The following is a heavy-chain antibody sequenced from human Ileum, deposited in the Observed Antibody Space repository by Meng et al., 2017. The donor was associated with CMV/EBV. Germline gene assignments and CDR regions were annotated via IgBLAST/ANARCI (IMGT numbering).Heavy chain of an antibody. CDR3: AKSTIVIAGPDY. D-gene: IGHD2/OR15-2a*01. Sequence: GGSLRLSCAASGVNIDSYTMTWVRQAPGKGLEWVSSITGGGAGMYYADSVKGRFTISRDNSQNTLYLQMSSLRGEDTAVYYCAKSTIVIAGPDYWGQGTLVTVSS. V-gene: IGHV3-23*01. J-gene: IGHJ4*02. CDR1: GVNIDSYT. CDR2: ITGGGAGM.